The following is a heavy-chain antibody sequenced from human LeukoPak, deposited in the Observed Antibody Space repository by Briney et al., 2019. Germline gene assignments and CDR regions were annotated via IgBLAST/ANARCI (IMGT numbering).Heavy chain of an antibody. CDR2: IYTSGST. J-gene: IGHJ5*02. D-gene: IGHD2-8*01. Sequence: SSETLSLTCTVSGGSISSYYWSWIRQPARQGLHWIGRIYTSGSTNYNPSLKSRVIMSVDTSKNQFSLKLSSVTAADTAVYYCAREVEAGNGWFDPWGQGTLVTVYS. V-gene: IGHV4-4*07. CDR1: GGSISSYY. CDR3: AREVEAGNGWFDP.